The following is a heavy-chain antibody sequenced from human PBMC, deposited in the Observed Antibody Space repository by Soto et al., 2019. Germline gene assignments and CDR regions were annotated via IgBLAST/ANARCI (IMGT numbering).Heavy chain of an antibody. CDR1: GYIFTSYW. J-gene: IGHJ3*02. CDR2: VYPGGFDT. Sequence: PGESLKISCKVSGYIFTSYWISWVLQMPGKGLEWMGIVYPGGFDTRFSPSFQGQVTMSADKSISTVYLQWSNMKASDTAMYYCARRAISDGFDIWGQGTMVTVSS. CDR3: ARRAISDGFDI. V-gene: IGHV5-51*01.